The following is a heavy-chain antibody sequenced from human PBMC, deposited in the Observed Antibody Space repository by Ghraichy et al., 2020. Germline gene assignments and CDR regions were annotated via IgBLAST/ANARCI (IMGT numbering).Heavy chain of an antibody. CDR2: ISYTGFT. CDR3: ARHRFAGDVSDNRGYYQDY. D-gene: IGHD3-22*01. J-gene: IGHJ4*02. Sequence: SETLSLTCTVSGGSISGFYWSWIRQPPGKGLDWIGYISYTGFTKYSPSLKSRLTMSLDTSKLQLSLKLNSVTAADTAVYFCARHRFAGDVSDNRGYYQDYWGQGTLVTVSS. V-gene: IGHV4-59*01. CDR1: GGSISGFY.